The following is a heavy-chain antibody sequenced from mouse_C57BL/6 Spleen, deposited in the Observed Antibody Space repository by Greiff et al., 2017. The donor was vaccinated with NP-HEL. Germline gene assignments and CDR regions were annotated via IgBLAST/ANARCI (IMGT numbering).Heavy chain of an antibody. CDR1: GYAFSSSW. D-gene: IGHD2-3*01. Sequence: VQLQQSGPELVKPGASVKISCKASGYAFSSSWMNWVKQRPGKGLEWIGRISPGDGDTNYNGKFKGKATLTADKSSSTAYMQLSSLTSEDSAVYFCARRWLLRDFDYWGQGTTLTVSS. CDR3: ARRWLLRDFDY. V-gene: IGHV1-82*01. J-gene: IGHJ2*01. CDR2: ISPGDGDT.